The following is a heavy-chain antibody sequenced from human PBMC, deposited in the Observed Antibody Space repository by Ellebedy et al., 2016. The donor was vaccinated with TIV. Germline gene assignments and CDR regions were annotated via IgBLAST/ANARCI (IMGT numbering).Heavy chain of an antibody. CDR1: GFTFNNYY. J-gene: IGHJ4*02. Sequence: GESLKISCAASGFTFNNYYMIWIRQAPGQVLEWVSYISSIGSTIFHADSVKGRFTISRDNAQNSLYLQMNSLRAEDTAVYYCARAVRGIAIIYYFEFWGQGTLVTVSS. V-gene: IGHV3-11*01. D-gene: IGHD3-10*01. CDR3: ARAVRGIAIIYYFEF. CDR2: ISSIGSTI.